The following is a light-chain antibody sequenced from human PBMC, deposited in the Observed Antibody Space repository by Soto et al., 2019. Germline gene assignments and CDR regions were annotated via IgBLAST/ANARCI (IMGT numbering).Light chain of an antibody. J-gene: IGLJ3*02. CDR2: STN. Sequence: QAVVTQEPSFSVSPGRTVTLTCGLSSGSVSTSYYPSWYQQTPGQAPRTLIYSTNTRSSGVPDRFSGSILGNKAALTITGGQADDEADYYCVLYMGSGTCVFGGGTTLNVL. CDR1: SGSVSTSYY. V-gene: IGLV8-61*01. CDR3: VLYMGSGTCV.